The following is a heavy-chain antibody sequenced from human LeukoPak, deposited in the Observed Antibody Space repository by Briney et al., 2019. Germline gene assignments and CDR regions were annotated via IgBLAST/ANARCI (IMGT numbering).Heavy chain of an antibody. CDR3: ARGLYVRNYYDSSGYHPFDY. V-gene: IGHV3-7*01. CDR2: IKQDGSEK. Sequence: PGGSLRLSCAASGFTFSSYWMSWVRQAPGKGLEWVANIKQDGSEKYYVDSVKGRFTISRDNAKNSLYLQMNSLRAEDTAVYYCARGLYVRNYYDSSGYHPFDYWSQGTLVTVSS. J-gene: IGHJ4*02. CDR1: GFTFSSYW. D-gene: IGHD3-22*01.